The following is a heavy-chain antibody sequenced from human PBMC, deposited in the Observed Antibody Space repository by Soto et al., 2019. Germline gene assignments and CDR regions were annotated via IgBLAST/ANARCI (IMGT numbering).Heavy chain of an antibody. CDR2: IRPYNGNT. V-gene: IGHV1-18*01. CDR3: ARGASAEPD. CDR1: GYTFTSYG. Sequence: QVQLVQSGAEMKKPGASVKVSCKASGYTFTSYGISWVRQAPGQGLEWMGWIRPYNGNTNSARKLQGRVTMTTATSAGTAYMELRSRRSDDTGVYYCARGASAEPDWGPGARVTVSS. J-gene: IGHJ4*02. D-gene: IGHD6-25*01.